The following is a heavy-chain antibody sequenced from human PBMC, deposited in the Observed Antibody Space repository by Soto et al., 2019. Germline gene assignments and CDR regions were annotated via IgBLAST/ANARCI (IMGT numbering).Heavy chain of an antibody. CDR1: GFTFSSYA. Sequence: GGSLRLSCAASGFTFSSYAMSWVRQAPGKGLEWVSAISGSGGNTYYADSVKGRFTISRDNSKNTLYLQMNSLRAEDTAVYYCAKDPAPYSSGWYVDYWGQGTLVTVSS. J-gene: IGHJ4*02. V-gene: IGHV3-23*01. CDR2: ISGSGGNT. D-gene: IGHD6-19*01. CDR3: AKDPAPYSSGWYVDY.